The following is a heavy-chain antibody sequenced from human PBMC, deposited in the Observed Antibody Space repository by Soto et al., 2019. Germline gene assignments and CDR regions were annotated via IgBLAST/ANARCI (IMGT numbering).Heavy chain of an antibody. CDR2: INHSGST. CDR1: GGSFSGYY. CDR3: ARADYYDSSGYFYYFDY. J-gene: IGHJ4*02. Sequence: KPSETLSLTCAVYGGSFSGYYWSWIRQPPGKGLEWIGEINHSGSTNYNPSLKSRVTISVDTSKNQFSLKLSSVTAADTAVYYCARADYYDSSGYFYYFDYWGQGTLVTVSS. D-gene: IGHD3-22*01. V-gene: IGHV4-34*01.